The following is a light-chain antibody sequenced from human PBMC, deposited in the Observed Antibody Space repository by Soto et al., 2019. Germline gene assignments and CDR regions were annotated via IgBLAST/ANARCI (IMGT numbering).Light chain of an antibody. Sequence: QSVLTQPPSASGTPGQRVTIACSGSSSNIGSNTVKWYQQLPGTAPKLLIYNNNQRPSGVPDRFSGSKSGAYASLAISWLHSEDEADYYCAAWDDSLNGVVFGGGTKLTVL. CDR3: AAWDDSLNGVV. CDR1: SSNIGSNT. CDR2: NNN. V-gene: IGLV1-44*01. J-gene: IGLJ3*02.